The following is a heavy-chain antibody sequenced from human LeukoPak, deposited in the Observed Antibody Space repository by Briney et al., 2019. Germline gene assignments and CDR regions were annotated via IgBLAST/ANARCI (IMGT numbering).Heavy chain of an antibody. CDR3: CLGLGGLILD. CDR2: VNREGRGT. J-gene: IGHJ4*02. D-gene: IGHD3-3*01. Sequence: GGSLSLSCAASGFTFSRYSMHWVRHAEGKGLVWVSHVNREGRGTDYADSVKVPFTISRDNAKNTLYLQMNSLRVEDTAVYCVCLGLGGLILDWGQGTLVTVSS. V-gene: IGHV3-74*01. CDR1: GFTFSRYS.